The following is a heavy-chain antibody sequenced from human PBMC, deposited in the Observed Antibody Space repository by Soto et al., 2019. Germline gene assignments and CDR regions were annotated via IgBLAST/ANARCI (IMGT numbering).Heavy chain of an antibody. J-gene: IGHJ3*02. CDR1: GGSVSSGSYY. D-gene: IGHD1-26*01. CDR3: AGWELLKGVSAFDI. Sequence: SETLSLTCTVSGGSVSSGSYYWSWIRQPPGKGLEWIGYIYYSGSTNYNPSLKSRVTISVDTSKNQFSLKLSSVTAADTAVYYCAGWELLKGVSAFDIWGQGTMVTVSS. CDR2: IYYSGST. V-gene: IGHV4-61*01.